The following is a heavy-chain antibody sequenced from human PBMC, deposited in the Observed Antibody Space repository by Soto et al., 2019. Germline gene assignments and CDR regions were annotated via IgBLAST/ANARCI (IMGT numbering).Heavy chain of an antibody. V-gene: IGHV4-4*07. D-gene: IGHD3-10*01. CDR3: ARDIGSYAYGEGY. CDR2: VYSSGTT. J-gene: IGHJ4*02. Sequence: ETLSLTCSVSGGSINSYWWSWIRQPAGKGLEWIGRVYSSGTTDYNPSLNSRATLSVETSKNQLSLKLSSVTAADTAVYYCARDIGSYAYGEGYWGQGIQVTVSS. CDR1: GGSINSYW.